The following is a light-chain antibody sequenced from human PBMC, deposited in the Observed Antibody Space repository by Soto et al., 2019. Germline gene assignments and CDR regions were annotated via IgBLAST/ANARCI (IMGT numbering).Light chain of an antibody. CDR3: QQYAGSPRT. J-gene: IGKJ1*01. V-gene: IGKV3-20*01. CDR2: GAS. CDR1: QSVNSAF. Sequence: EIVLTQSPDTLSLSPGDRASLSCRARQSVNSAFLAWYQQKPGQAPRLLIYGASSRAPGVPETFSGSGFGTQFTLTISRLEPEDFAVYYCQQYAGSPRTFGQGTKVEI.